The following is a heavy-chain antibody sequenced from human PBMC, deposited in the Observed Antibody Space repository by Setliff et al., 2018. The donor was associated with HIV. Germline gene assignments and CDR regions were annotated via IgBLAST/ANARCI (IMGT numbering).Heavy chain of an antibody. CDR1: GYTFTTYD. V-gene: IGHV1-8*02. Sequence: ASVKVSCKASGYTFTTYDINWVRQATGQGLEWMGWMNPNSANTGYAEKFQGRLTMTRNTSISTAYMELSSLRSEDTAVYYCATKVYCTNGVCLDAFDLWGQGTMVTVSS. D-gene: IGHD2-8*01. J-gene: IGHJ3*01. CDR3: ATKVYCTNGVCLDAFDL. CDR2: MNPNSANT.